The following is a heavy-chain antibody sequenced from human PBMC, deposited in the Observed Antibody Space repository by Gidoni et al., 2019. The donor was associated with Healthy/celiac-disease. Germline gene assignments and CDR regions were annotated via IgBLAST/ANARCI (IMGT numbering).Heavy chain of an antibody. D-gene: IGHD2-2*01. CDR3: ARDSKVNYADAFDI. Sequence: EVQLLASGGGLVQPGGSLRLSCSASGFPFSSEAMSWVRQAPGKGLEWVSAISGSGCSTYYADSVKGRFTISRDNSKNTLYLQMNSLRAEDTAVYYCARDSKVNYADAFDIWGQGTMVTVSS. J-gene: IGHJ3*02. V-gene: IGHV3-23*01. CDR2: ISGSGCST. CDR1: GFPFSSEA.